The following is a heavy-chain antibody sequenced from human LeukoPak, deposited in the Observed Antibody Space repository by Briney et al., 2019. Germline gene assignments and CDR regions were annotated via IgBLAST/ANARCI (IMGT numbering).Heavy chain of an antibody. Sequence: SETLSLTCTVSGGSISSYYWSWIRQPPGKGLEWIGYIYYSGSTNYNPSLKSRVTISVDKSKNQFSLKLSSVTAADTAVYYCASGPPLTELDYWGQGTLVTVSS. V-gene: IGHV4-59*12. CDR2: IYYSGST. CDR3: ASGPPLTELDY. J-gene: IGHJ4*02. CDR1: GGSISSYY.